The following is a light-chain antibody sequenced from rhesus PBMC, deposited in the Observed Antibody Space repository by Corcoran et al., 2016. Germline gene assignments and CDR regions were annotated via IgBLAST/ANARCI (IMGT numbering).Light chain of an antibody. J-gene: IGKJ2*01. Sequence: DIQMTQSPSSLSASVGDTVTITCQASQGIIKYLAWYQQKPGKAPKLLIYDASTLQSGVPSRFSGSGSGTDVTLTISSLQPEDIATYYCQQHDNSPYSFGQGTKVEIK. CDR1: QGIIKY. CDR2: DAS. CDR3: QQHDNSPYS. V-gene: IGKV1-25*01.